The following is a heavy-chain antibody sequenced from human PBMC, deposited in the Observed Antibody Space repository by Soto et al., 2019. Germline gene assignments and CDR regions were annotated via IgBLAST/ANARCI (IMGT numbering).Heavy chain of an antibody. CDR2: IYHSGST. CDR3: ARASSWSLYYYYYGMDV. D-gene: IGHD6-6*01. CDR1: GYSISSGYY. V-gene: IGHV4-38-2*01. J-gene: IGHJ6*02. Sequence: SETLSLTCAVSGYSISSGYYWGWIRQPPGKGLEWIGSIYHSGSTYYNPSLKSRVTISVDTSKNQFSLKLSSVTAADTAVYYCARASSWSLYYYYYGMDVWGQGTTVTVSS.